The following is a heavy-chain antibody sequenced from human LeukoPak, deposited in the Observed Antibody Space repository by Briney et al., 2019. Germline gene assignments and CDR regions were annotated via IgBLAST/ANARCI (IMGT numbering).Heavy chain of an antibody. Sequence: SETLSLTCTVSGGYTSSHYWSWVRQPAGKGLEWIGRISPRGTTHYTPSLGSRVTMSVDTSNNYFSLRLSSVTAADTAVYYCARDFYASGFYFWFDPWGQGILVTVSS. V-gene: IGHV4-4*07. CDR1: GGYTSSHY. D-gene: IGHD2/OR15-2a*01. J-gene: IGHJ5*02. CDR2: ISPRGTT. CDR3: ARDFYASGFYFWFDP.